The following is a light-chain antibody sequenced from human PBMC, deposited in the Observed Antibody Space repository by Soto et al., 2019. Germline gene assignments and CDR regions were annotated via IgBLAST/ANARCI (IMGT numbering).Light chain of an antibody. V-gene: IGLV1-44*01. CDR2: SHN. CDR3: AAWDDSLNGPNYV. J-gene: IGLJ1*01. Sequence: QSVLTQPPSASGTPGQRVTISCSGSSSNIGSNTVNWYQQLPGTAPKHLIYSHNQRPSGVPDRFSGSKSGTSASLAISGLQSEDEADYYCAAWDDSLNGPNYVFGTGTKVTVL. CDR1: SSNIGSNT.